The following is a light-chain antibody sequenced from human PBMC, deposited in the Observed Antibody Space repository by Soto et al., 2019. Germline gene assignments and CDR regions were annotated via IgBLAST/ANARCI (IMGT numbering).Light chain of an antibody. Sequence: QSALTQPASVSGSPGRSITISCTGTSSDVGGYNYVSWYQQHPGKAPRLMIYDVSNRPSGVSNRFSGSKSGNTASLTISGLQAEDEAHYYCSSYTSSSTLVFGGGTKLTVL. J-gene: IGLJ2*01. CDR1: SSDVGGYNY. V-gene: IGLV2-14*01. CDR3: SSYTSSSTLV. CDR2: DVS.